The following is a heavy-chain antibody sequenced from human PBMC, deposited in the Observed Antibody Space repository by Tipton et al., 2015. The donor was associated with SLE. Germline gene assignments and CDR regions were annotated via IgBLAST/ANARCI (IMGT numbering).Heavy chain of an antibody. CDR2: ISDSSGSAT. CDR1: ELIFSSHE. Sequence: SLRLSCVVSELIFSSHEMNWVRQAPGKGLEGVSYISDSSGSATGYADSVKGRFTISRDNAKNSLSLQMNSLRAEDTAVYYCATDLPGDRDFDYWGQGTLVTVSS. V-gene: IGHV3-48*03. D-gene: IGHD7-27*01. J-gene: IGHJ4*02. CDR3: ATDLPGDRDFDY.